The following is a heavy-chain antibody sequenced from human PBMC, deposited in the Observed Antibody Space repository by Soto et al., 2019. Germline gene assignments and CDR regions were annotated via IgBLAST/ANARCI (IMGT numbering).Heavy chain of an antibody. V-gene: IGHV4-4*02. J-gene: IGHJ6*02. CDR1: GGSMNSTNW. CDR2: IFHSGST. D-gene: IGHD4-17*01. Sequence: SETLSLTCAVSGGSMNSTNWWSWVRQPPGKGLEWIGEIFHSGSTNYNPSLKSRVTISVDKSKNQFSLKLSSVTAADTAVYYCARDDGEGDYYYYGMDVWGQGTTVTVS. CDR3: ARDDGEGDYYYYGMDV.